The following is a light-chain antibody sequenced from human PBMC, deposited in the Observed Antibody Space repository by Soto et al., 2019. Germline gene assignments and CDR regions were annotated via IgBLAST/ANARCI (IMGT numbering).Light chain of an antibody. CDR2: GAS. CDR1: QSVSSRY. CDR3: QQRQYWPPIT. J-gene: IGKJ5*01. Sequence: EIVLTQSPGTLSLYPGESATLSCRAIQSVSSRYLAWYQQKPGQAPRLLIYGASNRAAGIPARFSGSGSGTDFTLTISSLEPEDFAIYYCQQRQYWPPITFGQGTRLEIK. V-gene: IGKV3-11*01.